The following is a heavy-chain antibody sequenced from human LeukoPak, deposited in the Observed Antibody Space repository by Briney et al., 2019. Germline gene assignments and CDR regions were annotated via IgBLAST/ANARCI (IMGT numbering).Heavy chain of an antibody. V-gene: IGHV1-18*01. CDR1: GYTFTDYG. Sequence: ASVKVSCKASGYTFTDYGMSWVRQAPGQGLEWMGWISAYNGNRNYAQKVQGRVTMTTDTSTSTAYMELSRLISDDTAVYYCARDGGRLTTPNFASWGQGTLVTVSS. D-gene: IGHD1-26*01. CDR3: ARDGGRLTTPNFAS. CDR2: ISAYNGNR. J-gene: IGHJ4*02.